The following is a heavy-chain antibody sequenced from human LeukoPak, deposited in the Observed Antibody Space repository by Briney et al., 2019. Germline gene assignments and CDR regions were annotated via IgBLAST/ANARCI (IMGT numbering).Heavy chain of an antibody. J-gene: IGHJ4*02. CDR2: INAGNGNT. Sequence: ASVKVSCKASGYTFTSYAMHWVRQAPGQRLEWMGWINAGNGNTKYSQEFQGRVTINRDTSASTAYMELSSLRSEDTAVYYCASSPPYYYDSSGYPYWGQGTLVTVSS. CDR1: GYTFTSYA. V-gene: IGHV1-3*03. D-gene: IGHD3-22*01. CDR3: ASSPPYYYDSSGYPY.